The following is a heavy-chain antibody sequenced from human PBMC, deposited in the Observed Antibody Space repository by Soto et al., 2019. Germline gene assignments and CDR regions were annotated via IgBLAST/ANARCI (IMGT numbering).Heavy chain of an antibody. J-gene: IGHJ5*02. CDR3: ARGYRLIVATIWGFDP. CDR2: MNPNSGNT. D-gene: IGHD5-12*01. V-gene: IGHV1-8*01. Sequence: ASVKVSCKASGYTFTSYDINWVRQATGQGLEWMGWMNPNSGNTGYAQKFQGRVTMTRNTSISTAYMELSSLRSEDTAVYYCARGYRLIVATIWGFDPWGQGTLVTVSS. CDR1: GYTFTSYD.